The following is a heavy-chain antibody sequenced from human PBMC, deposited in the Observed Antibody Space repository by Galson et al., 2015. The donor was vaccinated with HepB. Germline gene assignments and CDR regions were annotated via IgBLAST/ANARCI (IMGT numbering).Heavy chain of an antibody. D-gene: IGHD2-2*01. CDR1: GGTFSSYA. Sequence: SVKVSCKASGGTFSSYAISWVRQAPGQGLEWMGRIIPILGIANYAQKFQGRVTITADKSTSTAYMELSSLRSEDTAVYYCARDSIPWDIVVVPAAKWRGFDYWGQGTLVTVSS. CDR3: ARDSIPWDIVVVPAAKWRGFDY. CDR2: IIPILGIA. V-gene: IGHV1-69*04. J-gene: IGHJ4*02.